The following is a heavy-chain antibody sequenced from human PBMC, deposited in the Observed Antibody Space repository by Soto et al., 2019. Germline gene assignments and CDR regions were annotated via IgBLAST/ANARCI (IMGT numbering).Heavy chain of an antibody. D-gene: IGHD6-13*01. J-gene: IGHJ4*02. CDR1: GGSFSSFF. CDR3: ARERRVVGGYSSSWYDYFDS. CDR2: INQSGST. Sequence: PSETLSLTCSVYGGSFSSFFWSWMRQPPGKGLEWIGEINQSGSTNYNPSLESRVTISLDTSKKEFSLKLSSVTAADTAVYYWARERRVVGGYSSSWYDYFDSWGQGTLVTVSS. V-gene: IGHV4-34*01.